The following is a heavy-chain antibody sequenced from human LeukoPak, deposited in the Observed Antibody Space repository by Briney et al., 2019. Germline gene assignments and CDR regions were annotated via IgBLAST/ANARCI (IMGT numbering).Heavy chain of an antibody. V-gene: IGHV1-18*01. CDR3: ARGEGYCSGGSCYPGTDDFDY. D-gene: IGHD2-15*01. CDR2: ISVYNGNT. CDR1: GYTFTSYG. Sequence: ASVKVSCKASGYTFTSYGITWVRQAPGQGLEWMGWISVYNGNTNYAQKFQGRVTMTRDTSTSTVYMELSSLRSEDTAVYYCARGEGYCSGGSCYPGTDDFDYWGQGTLVTVSS. J-gene: IGHJ4*02.